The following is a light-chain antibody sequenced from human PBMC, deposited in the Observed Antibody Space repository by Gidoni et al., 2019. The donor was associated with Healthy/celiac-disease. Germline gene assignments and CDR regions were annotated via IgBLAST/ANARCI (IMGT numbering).Light chain of an antibody. Sequence: IVLTQSPGTLSLSPGERATLSCRASQSVSSSYLAWYQQKPGQAPRRLIYGASNRATGIPDRFSGSGSGTDFTLTISRREPEDFAVYYCHQYGSSPLTFGGGTKVEIK. CDR2: GAS. CDR1: QSVSSSY. V-gene: IGKV3-20*01. J-gene: IGKJ4*01. CDR3: HQYGSSPLT.